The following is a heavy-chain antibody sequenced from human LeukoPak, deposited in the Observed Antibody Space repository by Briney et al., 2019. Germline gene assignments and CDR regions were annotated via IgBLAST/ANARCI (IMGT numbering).Heavy chain of an antibody. CDR1: GYTFTSYG. CDR3: ARLLGYCSSTSCAGEFDY. CDR2: ISAYNGNT. Sequence: VASVKVSCKASGYTFTSYGISWVRQAPGQGLEWMGWISAYNGNTNYAQKLQGRVTMTTDTSTSTAYMELRSLRSDDTAVYYCARLLGYCSSTSCAGEFDYWGQGTLVTVSS. D-gene: IGHD2-2*01. V-gene: IGHV1-18*01. J-gene: IGHJ4*02.